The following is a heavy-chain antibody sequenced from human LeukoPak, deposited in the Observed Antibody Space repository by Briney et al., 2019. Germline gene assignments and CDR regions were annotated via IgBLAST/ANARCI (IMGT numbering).Heavy chain of an antibody. J-gene: IGHJ6*03. V-gene: IGHV3-7*01. Sequence: GGSLRLSCAASGFTFSSYWVSWVRQAPGKGLEWVANIKQDGSEKYYVDSVKGRFTISRDNAKNSLYLQMNSLRAEDTAVYYCARDQEVLGNYYYYYYMDVWGKGTTVTVSS. CDR1: GFTFSSYW. CDR2: IKQDGSEK. CDR3: ARDQEVLGNYYYYYYMDV. D-gene: IGHD3-16*01.